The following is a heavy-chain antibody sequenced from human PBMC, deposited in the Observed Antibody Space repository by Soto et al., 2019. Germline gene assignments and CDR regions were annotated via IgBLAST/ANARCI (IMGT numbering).Heavy chain of an antibody. CDR3: ARDGPGYCSGGSCYINWYFDL. V-gene: IGHV1-69*01. Sequence: QVQLVQSGAEVKKPGSSVKVSCKASGGTFSSYAISWVRQAPGQGLEWMGGIIPIFGTANYAQKFQGRVTITADESTSTAYMELSSLRSEDTAVYYCARDGPGYCSGGSCYINWYFDLWGRGTLVTVSS. D-gene: IGHD2-15*01. J-gene: IGHJ2*01. CDR2: IIPIFGTA. CDR1: GGTFSSYA.